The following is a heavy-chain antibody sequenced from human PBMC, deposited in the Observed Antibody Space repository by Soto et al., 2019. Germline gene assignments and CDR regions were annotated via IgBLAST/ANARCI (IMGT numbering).Heavy chain of an antibody. Sequence: QVHLQQWGAGLLKPSETLSLTCAVNGGAFNGYYWTWIRQSPGKGLQWIGEINHSGTVHYNPSLTGRLTFSIDTSNKQFSLRLTSVAAADTVVYYCARAGTAPVRQSMAGCGYWGQGTLVTVSS. D-gene: IGHD6-19*01. J-gene: IGHJ1*01. CDR3: ARAGTAPVRQSMAGCGY. V-gene: IGHV4-34*01. CDR2: INHSGTV. CDR1: GGAFNGYY.